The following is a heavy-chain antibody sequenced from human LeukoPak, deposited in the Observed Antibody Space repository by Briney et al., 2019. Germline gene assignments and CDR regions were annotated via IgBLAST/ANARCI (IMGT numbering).Heavy chain of an antibody. CDR1: GYTFTNYG. CDR2: ISAYNGNT. V-gene: IGHV1-18*01. J-gene: IGHJ4*02. D-gene: IGHD3-9*01. CDR3: ARGSFPSDDILTGPFDN. Sequence: ASVKVSCKASGYTFTNYGISWVRQAPGQGLEWMGWISAYNGNTNYAQKLQGRVTMTTDTSTSTAYMELRSLRSDDTAVYYCARGSFPSDDILTGPFDNWGQGTLVTVSS.